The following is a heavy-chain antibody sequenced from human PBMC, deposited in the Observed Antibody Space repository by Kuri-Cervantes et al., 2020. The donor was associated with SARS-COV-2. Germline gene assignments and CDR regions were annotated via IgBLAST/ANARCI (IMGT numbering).Heavy chain of an antibody. Sequence: ASVKVSCKASGYTFTDYYVHWVRQAPGQGLEWVGWINPNSGGTNYAQKLQGRVTMTRDTSISTVYMELSRLRSDDTAVYYCARGGFRLATMSSGEDYRGQGTLVTVSS. J-gene: IGHJ4*02. D-gene: IGHD5-24*01. CDR2: INPNSGGT. V-gene: IGHV1-2*02. CDR1: GYTFTDYY. CDR3: ARGGFRLATMSSGEDY.